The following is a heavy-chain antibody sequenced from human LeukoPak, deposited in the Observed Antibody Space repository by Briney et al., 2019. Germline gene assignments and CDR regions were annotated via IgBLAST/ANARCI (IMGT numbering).Heavy chain of an antibody. CDR2: IYFSGST. D-gene: IGHD6-19*01. Sequence: PSETLSLTCTVSGGSISGTNYYWSWIRQPAGKGLEWIGRIYFSGSTDYNSSLKSRATVSVRTSKNQFSLKLSSVTAADTAVYYCASDKGASGWGLGYWGQGTLVTVSS. CDR1: GGSISGTNYY. J-gene: IGHJ4*02. V-gene: IGHV4-61*02. CDR3: ASDKGASGWGLGY.